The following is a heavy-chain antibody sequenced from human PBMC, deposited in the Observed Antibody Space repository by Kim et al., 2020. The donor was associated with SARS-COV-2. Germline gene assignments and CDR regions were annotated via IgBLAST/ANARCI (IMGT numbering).Heavy chain of an antibody. CDR1: GFTFSSYW. CDR2: IKQDGSEK. CDR3: ATNYRSGGDSTYRRFDI. J-gene: IGHJ3*02. D-gene: IGHD4-17*01. Sequence: PGGSLRLSCAASGFTFSSYWMSWVRQAPGKGLEWVANIKQDGSEKYYVDSVKGRFTISRDNAKNSLYLQMNSLRAEDTAVYYCATNYRSGGDSTYRRFDIWGQGTMVSVSS. V-gene: IGHV3-7*03.